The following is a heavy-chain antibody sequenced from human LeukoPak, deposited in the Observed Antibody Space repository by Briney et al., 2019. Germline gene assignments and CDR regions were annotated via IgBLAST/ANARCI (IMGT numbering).Heavy chain of an antibody. CDR1: GFTFNSYT. V-gene: IGHV3-21*01. CDR2: ISSSSSNI. J-gene: IGHJ4*02. CDR3: ARGPTRFDY. Sequence: PGRCLRLSCAASGFTFNSYTMNWVRPAPGKGLEWVSTISSSSSNIYYADTVKGRFTISRDNAKNSLFLQMNSLIAEDTAVYYCARGPTRFDYWGQGTLVTVSS.